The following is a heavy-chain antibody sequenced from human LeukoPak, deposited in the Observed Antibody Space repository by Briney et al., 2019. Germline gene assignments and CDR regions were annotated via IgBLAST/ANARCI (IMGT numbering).Heavy chain of an antibody. J-gene: IGHJ6*02. CDR1: GYTFTSYD. CDR3: ARDSAVAGIYYYGMDV. Sequence: ASVKVSCKASGYTFTSYDINWVRQATGQGLEWMGWMNPNSGNTGYAQKLQGRVTMTTDKSTSTAYMELRSLRSDDTAVYYCARDSAVAGIYYYGMDVWGQGTTVTVSS. D-gene: IGHD6-19*01. V-gene: IGHV1-8*01. CDR2: MNPNSGNT.